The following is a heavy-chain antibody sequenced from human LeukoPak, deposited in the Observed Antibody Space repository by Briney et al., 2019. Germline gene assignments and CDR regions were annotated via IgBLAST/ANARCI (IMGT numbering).Heavy chain of an antibody. V-gene: IGHV3-48*01. CDR1: GFIFRSYS. J-gene: IGHJ4*02. CDR3: AREYCSGGSCYGNLDH. D-gene: IGHD2-15*01. CDR2: ISSAGGVI. Sequence: PGGSLRLSCAASGFIFRSYSINWLRQAPGKGLEWVSFISSAGGVIYYADSVKGRFTISRDNAKNSLYLQMNSLRVEDTAVYYCAREYCSGGSCYGNLDHWGQGTPVTVSS.